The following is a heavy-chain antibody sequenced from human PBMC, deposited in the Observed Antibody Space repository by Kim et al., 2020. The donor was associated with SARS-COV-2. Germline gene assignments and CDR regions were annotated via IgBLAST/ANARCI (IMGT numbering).Heavy chain of an antibody. Sequence: GGSLRLSCAASGFIFSHYGINWVRRAPGKGLEWLAFISFKGMNKYYAESLNGRFAVSRDDSQSTVYLELNTLRDEDTAVYYCARGNYYDILTGVFDPWGQGTPVIVSS. D-gene: IGHD3-9*01. J-gene: IGHJ5*02. CDR3: ARGNYYDILTGVFDP. CDR2: ISFKGMNK. V-gene: IGHV3-30*03. CDR1: GFIFSHYG.